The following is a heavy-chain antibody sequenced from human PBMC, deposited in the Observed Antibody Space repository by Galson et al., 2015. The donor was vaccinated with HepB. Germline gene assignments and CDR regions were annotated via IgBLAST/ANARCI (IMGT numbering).Heavy chain of an antibody. Sequence: SVKVSCKASGYTFTGYFIHWVRQAPGQGLEWIGRINSNRGDTKHAQKFQGRVTMTKNTTISTAYMDLSRQRSDDTAVYYCARDPGLQLVPIDFWGQGTLVTVSS. V-gene: IGHV1-2*06. D-gene: IGHD6-13*01. CDR2: INSNRGDT. CDR3: ARDPGLQLVPIDF. CDR1: GYTFTGYF. J-gene: IGHJ4*02.